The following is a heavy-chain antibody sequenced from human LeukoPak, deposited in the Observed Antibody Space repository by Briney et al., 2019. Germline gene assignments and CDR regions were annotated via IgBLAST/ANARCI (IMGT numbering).Heavy chain of an antibody. Sequence: KSSETLSLTCTVSGASISSYYWNRIRQPPGKGLEWIGFIYYSGDINYNPSLKSRVTISVDTSKNQFSLELTSVTAADTAVYYCARDLSQVGVVTLGASDIWGQGTMVTVSS. CDR3: ARDLSQVGVVTLGASDI. CDR1: GASISSYY. D-gene: IGHD3-3*01. V-gene: IGHV4-59*01. J-gene: IGHJ3*02. CDR2: IYYSGDI.